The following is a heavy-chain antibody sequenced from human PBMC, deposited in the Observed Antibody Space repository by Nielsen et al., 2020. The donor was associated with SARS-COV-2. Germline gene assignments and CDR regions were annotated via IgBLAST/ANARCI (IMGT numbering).Heavy chain of an antibody. J-gene: IGHJ2*01. CDR2: ISWNSGSI. D-gene: IGHD4-17*01. CDR3: ATGGGDYGDYNYFDL. V-gene: IGHV3-9*01. Sequence: SLKISCAASGFSFSSFAMSWVRQAPGKGLEWVSGISWNSGSIGYADSVKGRFTISRDNAKNSLYLQMNSLRAEDTALYYCATGGGDYGDYNYFDLWGRGTLVTVSS. CDR1: GFSFSSFA.